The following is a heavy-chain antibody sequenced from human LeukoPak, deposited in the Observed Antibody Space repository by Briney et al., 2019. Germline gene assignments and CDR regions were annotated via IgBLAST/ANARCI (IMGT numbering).Heavy chain of an antibody. CDR1: GGSISSSSYY. Sequence: SETLSLAYTVSGGSISSSSYYWGWIRQPPGKGLEWIGSIYYSGSTYYNPSLKSRVTISVDTSKNQFSLKLSSVTAADTAVYYCAGGIVVVPAAIGGFDYWGQGTLVTVSS. CDR3: AGGIVVVPAAIGGFDY. J-gene: IGHJ4*02. CDR2: IYYSGST. V-gene: IGHV4-39*01. D-gene: IGHD2-2*02.